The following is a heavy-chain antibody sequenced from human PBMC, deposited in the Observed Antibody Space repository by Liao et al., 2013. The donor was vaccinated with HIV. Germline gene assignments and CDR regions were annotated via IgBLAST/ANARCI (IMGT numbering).Heavy chain of an antibody. V-gene: IGHV4-61*02. CDR2: LYHSGSTNFNPYASGST. J-gene: IGHJ4*02. D-gene: IGHD7-27*01. CDR3: ARELRLTGDRVYFDY. CDR1: GGSISSGNYY. Sequence: QVQLQESGPGLVKPSQTLSLTCAVSGGSISSGNYYWSWIRQPAGRGLEWIGRLYHSGSTNFNPYASGSTNYNPSLKSRVTMSVDTSKNQFSLKLSSVTAADTAVYYCARELRLTGDRVYFDYWGQGTLVTVSS.